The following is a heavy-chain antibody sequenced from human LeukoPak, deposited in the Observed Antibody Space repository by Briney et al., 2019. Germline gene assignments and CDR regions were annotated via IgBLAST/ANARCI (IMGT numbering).Heavy chain of an antibody. Sequence: PSETLSLTCTASGGSIGSYYWSWIRQPAGKGLEWIGRIYTSGSTNYNPSLKSRVTMSVDTSKNQFSLKLSSVTAADTAVYYCARGKSSWSYFAFDIWGQGTMVTVSS. D-gene: IGHD3-10*01. V-gene: IGHV4-4*07. CDR2: IYTSGST. CDR1: GGSIGSYY. J-gene: IGHJ3*02. CDR3: ARGKSSWSYFAFDI.